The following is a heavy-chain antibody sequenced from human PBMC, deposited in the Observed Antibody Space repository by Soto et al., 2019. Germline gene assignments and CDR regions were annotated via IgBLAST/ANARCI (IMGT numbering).Heavy chain of an antibody. CDR2: IKTKNEGEIG. CDR3: APDTPYSGGGEGDH. V-gene: IGHV3-15*01. CDR1: GFTFSSAW. D-gene: IGHD2-21*01. Sequence: EVQLVESGGGLVKPGGSLRLSCAASGFTFSSAWMTWVRQAPGKGLEWVGHIKTKNEGEIGNYAAPVRGRFSISRDDSGTTGELQKNSLNTEDTGVDYRAPDTPYSGGGEGDHRGPGTL. J-gene: IGHJ4*03.